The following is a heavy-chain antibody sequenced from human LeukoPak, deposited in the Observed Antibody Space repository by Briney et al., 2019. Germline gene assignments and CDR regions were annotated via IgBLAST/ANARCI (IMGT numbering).Heavy chain of an antibody. J-gene: IGHJ5*02. CDR1: GGSISSGGYS. V-gene: IGHV4-30-2*01. Sequence: SETLSLTCAVSGGSISSGGYSWSWIRQPPGEGLEWIGYIYHSGSTYYNPSLKSRVTISVDRSKNQFSLKLSSVTAADTAVYYCAREAGWFDPWGQGTLVTVSS. CDR3: AREAGWFDP. CDR2: IYHSGST.